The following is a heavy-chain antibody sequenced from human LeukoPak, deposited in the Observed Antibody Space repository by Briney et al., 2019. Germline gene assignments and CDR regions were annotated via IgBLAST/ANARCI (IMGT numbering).Heavy chain of an antibody. CDR3: VKHTGGVYGNSDS. V-gene: IGHV3-23*01. CDR2: IGRSGVDT. D-gene: IGHD2-8*01. CDR1: GFSFSSYA. Sequence: GGSLRLSCAASGFSFSSYAMSWFRQAPGKGLEWVSTIGRSGVDTYYADSVKGRFTISKDSSYNTLQMNSLRGEDTAVYYCVKHTGGVYGNSDSWGQGTLATVSS. J-gene: IGHJ4*02.